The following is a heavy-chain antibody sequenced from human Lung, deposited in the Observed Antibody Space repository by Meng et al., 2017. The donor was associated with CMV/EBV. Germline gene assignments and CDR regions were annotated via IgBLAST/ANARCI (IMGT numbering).Heavy chain of an antibody. CDR3: ARDHRAGRWLQLGYYDY. Sequence: GGSLRLXCTASRFNFNTYAMHWVRQAPGKGLEWVALISYDGNNGHYADSMKGRFTISRDNAKNTLYLEMNSLRAEDTAVYYCARDHRAGRWLQLGYYDYWGQGTLVTVSS. D-gene: IGHD5-24*01. J-gene: IGHJ4*02. V-gene: IGHV3-30*03. CDR1: RFNFNTYA. CDR2: ISYDGNNG.